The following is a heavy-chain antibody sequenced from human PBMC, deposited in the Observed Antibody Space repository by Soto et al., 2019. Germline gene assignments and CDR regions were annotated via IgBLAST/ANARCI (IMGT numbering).Heavy chain of an antibody. J-gene: IGHJ4*02. CDR3: VKTLQYSYGLPH. CDR1: GFTFSSYA. CDR2: VSSHGGST. Sequence: PGGSLRLSCSASGFTFSSYAMHWVRQAPGKGLEYVSTVSSHGGSTYYADSVKGRFTISRDNSKNTLYLQMSSLRPEDTAVYYCVKTLQYSYGLPHWAQGTLVTVSS. D-gene: IGHD5-18*01. V-gene: IGHV3-64D*06.